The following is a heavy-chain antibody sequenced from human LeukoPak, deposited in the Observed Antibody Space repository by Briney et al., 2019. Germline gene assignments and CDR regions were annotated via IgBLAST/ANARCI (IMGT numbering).Heavy chain of an antibody. V-gene: IGHV3-53*01. CDR2: IYSDNT. Sequence: GSLRLSCTVSGFTVSSNSMSWVRQAPGKGLEWVSFIYSDNTHYPDSVKGRFTISRDNPKNSLYLQMNSLSTEDTAIYYCPREIDWDRIDVWGKGTTVTISS. D-gene: IGHD1/OR15-1a*01. J-gene: IGHJ6*04. CDR3: PREIDWDRIDV. CDR1: GFTVSSNS.